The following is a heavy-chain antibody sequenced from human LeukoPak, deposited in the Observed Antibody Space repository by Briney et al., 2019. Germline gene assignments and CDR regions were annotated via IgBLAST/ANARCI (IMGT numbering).Heavy chain of an antibody. CDR1: GFTFSSYA. V-gene: IGHV3-30-3*01. CDR3: ARAEGLWFGELPPYGMDV. CDR2: ISYDGSNK. Sequence: GGSLRLSCAASGFTFSSYAMHWVRQAPGKGLEWVAVISYDGSNKYYADSVKGRFTISRDNSKNTLYLQMNSLRAEDTAVYYCARAEGLWFGELPPYGMDVWGQGTTVTVSS. D-gene: IGHD3-10*01. J-gene: IGHJ6*02.